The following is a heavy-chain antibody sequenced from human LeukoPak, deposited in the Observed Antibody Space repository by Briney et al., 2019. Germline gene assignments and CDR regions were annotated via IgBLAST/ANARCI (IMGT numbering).Heavy chain of an antibody. D-gene: IGHD4-23*01. CDR1: GFTFSRDS. J-gene: IGHJ4*02. CDR3: ARDNGGNSAGDY. CDR2: INGGGSPI. Sequence: GGSLRLSCAASGFTFSRDSMNWVRQAPGKGLEWVSYINGGGSPIYYADSVKGRFTISRDNAKNSLYLQMNSLRAEDTAVYYCARDNGGNSAGDYWGQGTLVTVSS. V-gene: IGHV3-48*01.